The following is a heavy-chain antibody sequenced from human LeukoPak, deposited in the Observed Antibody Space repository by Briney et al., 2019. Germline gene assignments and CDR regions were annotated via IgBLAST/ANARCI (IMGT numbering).Heavy chain of an antibody. J-gene: IGHJ4*02. CDR1: GFSFSSYW. V-gene: IGHV3-7*01. Sequence: PGGSLRLSCVASGFSFSSYWMAWVRQAPGKGPEWVASIKQDGSEKFYADSVEGRFTISKDNARNSLYLRMNSLRGEDTAVYYCAREDHSKYEYWGQGTPVTVSS. D-gene: IGHD4-11*01. CDR3: AREDHSKYEY. CDR2: IKQDGSEK.